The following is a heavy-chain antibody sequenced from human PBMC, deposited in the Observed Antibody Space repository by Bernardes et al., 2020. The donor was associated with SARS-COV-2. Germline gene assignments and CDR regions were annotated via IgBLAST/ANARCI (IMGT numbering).Heavy chain of an antibody. CDR3: ARESDWNYVFDY. J-gene: IGHJ4*02. D-gene: IGHD1-7*01. CDR2: ITSSSSYK. V-gene: IGHV3-21*01. Sequence: GGSLRLSRAASEFTSSSYAMSWVRQAPGKGLESFSPITSSSSYKYYADSVKGRFTISRDNAKNSLYLQMNSLRAEDTAVYVCARESDWNYVFDYWSQGTLVTVSA. CDR1: EFTSSSYA.